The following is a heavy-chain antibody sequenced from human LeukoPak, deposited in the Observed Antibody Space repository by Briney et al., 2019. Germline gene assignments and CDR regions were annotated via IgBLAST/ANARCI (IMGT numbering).Heavy chain of an antibody. J-gene: IGHJ4*02. CDR3: ARRTSHPVGAVDY. V-gene: IGHV4-39*01. CDR1: GASINNNDYY. Sequence: SETLSLTCSVSGASINNNDYYWDWIRQPPGKGLEWFGALSYSGNTYYNPSLKSRVTISVDTSKNQFSLRLRSVIAADTALYFCARRTSHPVGAVDYWGQGTLVTVAS. CDR2: LSYSGNT.